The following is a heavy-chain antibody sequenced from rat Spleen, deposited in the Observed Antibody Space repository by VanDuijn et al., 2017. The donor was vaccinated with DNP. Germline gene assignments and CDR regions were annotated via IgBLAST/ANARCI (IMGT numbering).Heavy chain of an antibody. D-gene: IGHD1-2*01. CDR2: IWAGGNI. V-gene: IGHV2-72*01. J-gene: IGHJ3*01. CDR3: ARHRGAAAPFAY. CDR1: GFSLTSNG. Sequence: QVQLKESGPGLVQPSETLSLTCTVSGFSLTSNGIGWVRQPLGKGLVWMGTIWAGGNINYNSAVQSRLSISRDTSKSQVFLKLNSLQPEDTGTYYCARHRGAAAPFAYWGQGTLVTVSS.